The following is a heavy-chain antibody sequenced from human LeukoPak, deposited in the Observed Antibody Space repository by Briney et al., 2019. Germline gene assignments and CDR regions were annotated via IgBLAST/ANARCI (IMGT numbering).Heavy chain of an antibody. D-gene: IGHD3-22*01. CDR2: IYYSGST. CDR3: ASSGSIIGAFDI. J-gene: IGHJ3*02. Sequence: SETLSLTCTVSGGSISSYYWSWIRQPPGKGLEWIGYIYYSGSTNYNPSLESRVTISVDTSKNQFSLKLSSVTAADTAVYYCASSGSIIGAFDIWGQGTMVTVSS. CDR1: GGSISSYY. V-gene: IGHV4-59*01.